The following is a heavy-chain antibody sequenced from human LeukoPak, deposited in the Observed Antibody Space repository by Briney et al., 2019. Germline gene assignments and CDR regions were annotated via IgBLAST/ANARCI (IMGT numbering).Heavy chain of an antibody. J-gene: IGHJ3*02. V-gene: IGHV1-69*05. D-gene: IGHD3-22*01. Sequence: SVKVSCKASGGTFSSYAISWVRQAPGQGLEWMGGIIPIFGTANYAQKFQGRVTITTDESTSTAYMELSSLRSEDTAVYYCARGDYYDSPRQAFDIWGQGTMVTVSS. CDR1: GGTFSSYA. CDR2: IIPIFGTA. CDR3: ARGDYYDSPRQAFDI.